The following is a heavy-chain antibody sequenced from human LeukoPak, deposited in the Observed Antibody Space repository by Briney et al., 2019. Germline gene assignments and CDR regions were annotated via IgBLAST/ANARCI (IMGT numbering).Heavy chain of an antibody. V-gene: IGHV3-48*01. CDR1: GFTFSSYS. J-gene: IGHJ6*03. Sequence: GGSLRLSCAASGFTFSSYSMNWVRQAPGKGLEWVSYISSSRSTIYYADSVKGRFTISRDNAKNSLYLQMNSLRAEDTAVYYCARAAAGTSRGIYYYYYYMDVWGKGTTVTVSS. D-gene: IGHD6-13*01. CDR2: ISSSRSTI. CDR3: ARAAAGTSRGIYYYYYYMDV.